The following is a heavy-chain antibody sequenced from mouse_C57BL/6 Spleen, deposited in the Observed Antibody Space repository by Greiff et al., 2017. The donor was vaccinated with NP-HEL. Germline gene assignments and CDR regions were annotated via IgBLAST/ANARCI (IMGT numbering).Heavy chain of an antibody. CDR2: IWSGGST. V-gene: IGHV2-2*01. J-gene: IGHJ4*01. Sequence: VQGVESGPGLVQPSQSLSITCTVSGFSLTSYGVHWVRQSPGKGLEWLGVIWSGGSTDYNAAFISRLSISKDNSKSQVFFKMNSLQADDTAIYYCARPYYGSNAMDYWGQGTSVTVSS. CDR1: GFSLTSYG. CDR3: ARPYYGSNAMDY. D-gene: IGHD1-1*01.